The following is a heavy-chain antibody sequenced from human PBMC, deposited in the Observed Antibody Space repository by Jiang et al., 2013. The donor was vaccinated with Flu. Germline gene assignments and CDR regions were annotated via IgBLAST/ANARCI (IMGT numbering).Heavy chain of an antibody. CDR2: VITSGNT. Sequence: PGLVKPSETLSLTCALFDDSVSPYSWSWIRQSAGKGLEWIGHVITSGNTYYNSSLKNRVSMSLDTSKNQVSLTLTSVTAADTAVYYCARCPRGPVHAMDVWGQGTTVTVSS. V-gene: IGHV4-4*07. CDR1: DDSVSPYS. J-gene: IGHJ6*02. CDR3: ARCPRGPVHAMDV. D-gene: IGHD6-25*01.